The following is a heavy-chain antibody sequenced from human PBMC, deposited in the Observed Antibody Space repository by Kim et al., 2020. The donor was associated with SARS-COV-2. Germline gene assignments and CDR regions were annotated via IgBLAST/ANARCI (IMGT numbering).Heavy chain of an antibody. J-gene: IGHJ6*02. Sequence: ASVKVSCKVSGYTLTELSMHWVRQAPGKGLEWMGGFDPEDGETIYAQKFQGRVTMTEDTLTDTAYMELSSLRSEDTAVYYCATKYSSRWYYNSVGLYYYYCGMDVWGQGTTVTVSS. CDR1: GYTLTELS. V-gene: IGHV1-24*01. CDR2: FDPEDGET. D-gene: IGHD6-13*01. CDR3: ATKYSSRWYYNSVGLYYYYCGMDV.